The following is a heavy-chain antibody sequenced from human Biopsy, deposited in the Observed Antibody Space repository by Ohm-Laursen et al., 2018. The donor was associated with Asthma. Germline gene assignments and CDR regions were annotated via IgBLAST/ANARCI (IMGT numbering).Heavy chain of an antibody. Sequence: SLRLSCAASGFMFSDYVFHWVRQAPGKGLEWVAIISYDATNTYYADSVKGRFTISRDNSKNTLYLQMNGLKAEDTAVYYCARDSPSGSDFDYYYFDYWGQGSLVTVSS. D-gene: IGHD5-12*01. V-gene: IGHV3-30-3*01. J-gene: IGHJ4*02. CDR1: GFMFSDYV. CDR2: ISYDATNT. CDR3: ARDSPSGSDFDYYYFDY.